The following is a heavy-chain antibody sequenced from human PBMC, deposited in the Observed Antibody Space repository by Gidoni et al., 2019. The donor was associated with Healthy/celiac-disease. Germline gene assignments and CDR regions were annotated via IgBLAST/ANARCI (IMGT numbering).Heavy chain of an antibody. Sequence: EVQLVESGGGLVKPGGSLSLSCAASGFTFSSYSMNWVRQAPGKGLEWVSSISSSSSYIYYADSVKGRFTISRDNAKNSLYLQMNSLRAEDTAVYYCASQRYNCIDYWGQGTLVTVSS. CDR3: ASQRYNCIDY. CDR1: GFTFSSYS. J-gene: IGHJ4*02. D-gene: IGHD1-20*01. CDR2: ISSSSSYI. V-gene: IGHV3-21*01.